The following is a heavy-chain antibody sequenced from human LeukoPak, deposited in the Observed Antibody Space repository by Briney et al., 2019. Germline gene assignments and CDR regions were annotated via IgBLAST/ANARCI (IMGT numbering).Heavy chain of an antibody. CDR3: AKVRGEYYDFWSGYYPGDY. CDR2: ISGSGGST. D-gene: IGHD3-3*01. Sequence: GGSLRLSCAASGFTFSSYAMSWVRHAPGKGLEWVSAISGSGGSTYYADSVKGRFTISRDNSKNTLYLQMNSLRAEDTAVYYCAKVRGEYYDFWSGYYPGDYWGQGTLVTVSS. CDR1: GFTFSSYA. V-gene: IGHV3-23*01. J-gene: IGHJ4*02.